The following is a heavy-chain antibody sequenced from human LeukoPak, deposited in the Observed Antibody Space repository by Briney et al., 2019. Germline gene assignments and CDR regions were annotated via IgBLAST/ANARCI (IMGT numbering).Heavy chain of an antibody. D-gene: IGHD3-22*01. CDR3: ARSLWDYYDSSGYYYFDY. CDR1: GGSFSGDF. V-gene: IGHV4-59*10. J-gene: IGHJ4*02. CDR2: IYTSGST. Sequence: SETLSLTCAVYGGSFSGDFWSWLRQSPGKGLEWIGRIYTSGSTNYNPSLKSRVTISVDTSKNQFSLKLSSVTAADTAVYYCARSLWDYYDSSGYYYFDYWGQGTLVTVSS.